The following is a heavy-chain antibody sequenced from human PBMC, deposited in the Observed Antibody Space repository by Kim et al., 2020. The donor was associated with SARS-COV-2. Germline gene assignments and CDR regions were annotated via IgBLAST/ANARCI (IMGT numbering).Heavy chain of an antibody. Sequence: DSVKGRFTISRDSSENTLYLHMHSLRAEDTAIYYCAREYGDYNEGGFNIWGQVTMVTVSS. D-gene: IGHD4-17*01. V-gene: IGHV3-30*01. CDR3: AREYGDYNEGGFNI. J-gene: IGHJ3*02.